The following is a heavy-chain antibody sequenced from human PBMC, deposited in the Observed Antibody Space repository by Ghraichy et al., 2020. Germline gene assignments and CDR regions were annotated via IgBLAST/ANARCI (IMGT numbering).Heavy chain of an antibody. CDR1: GGSISSSSYY. CDR3: ARNSPAPHDYYGSGSYPEFDY. Sequence: SETLSLTCTVSGGSISSSSYYWGWIRQPPGKGLEWIGSIYYSGSTYYNPSLKSRVTISVDTSKNQFSLKLSSVTAADTAVYYCARNSPAPHDYYGSGSYPEFDYWGQGTLVTVSS. V-gene: IGHV4-39*01. J-gene: IGHJ4*02. D-gene: IGHD3-10*01. CDR2: IYYSGST.